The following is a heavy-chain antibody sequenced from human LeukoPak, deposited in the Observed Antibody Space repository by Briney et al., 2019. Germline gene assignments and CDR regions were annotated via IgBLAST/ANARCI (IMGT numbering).Heavy chain of an antibody. J-gene: IGHJ4*02. D-gene: IGHD1-7*01. V-gene: IGHV3-7*01. CDR1: GFTLSSHW. CDR2: INQDGSAK. CDR3: ARWEIRGTAHKLDY. Sequence: GGPLRLSCVASGFTLSSHWMSWVRQAPGKGLEWVANINQDGSAKYFVDSVKGRFTISRDNAKNSMYLQMNSLRAEDTAVYYCARWEIRGTAHKLDYWGQGTLVTVSS.